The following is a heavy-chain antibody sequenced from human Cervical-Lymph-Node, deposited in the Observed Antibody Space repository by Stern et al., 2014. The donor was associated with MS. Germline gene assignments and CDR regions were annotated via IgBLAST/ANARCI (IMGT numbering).Heavy chain of an antibody. CDR3: ARTSLRKVRGVKYHNGLDV. CDR1: GFTFSTYA. Sequence: QLVQSGGGVVQPGRSLRLSCAASGFTFSTYAMRWVRQAPVKGLEWVAITSYDGSNQYYADSVKGRFTISRDNSNNTLYLQLNSLRPEDTAIYYCARTSLRKVRGVKYHNGLDVWGQGTTVTVSS. J-gene: IGHJ6*02. V-gene: IGHV3-30*01. CDR2: TSYDGSNQ. D-gene: IGHD3-10*01.